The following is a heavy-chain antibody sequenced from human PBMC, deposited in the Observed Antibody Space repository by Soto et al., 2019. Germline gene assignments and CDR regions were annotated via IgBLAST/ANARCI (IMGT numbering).Heavy chain of an antibody. CDR2: IYYSGTT. J-gene: IGHJ5*02. CDR3: ARGRVGGDILTEAWFDP. V-gene: IGHV4-30-4*01. CDR1: GGSISSGDYY. Sequence: SETLSLTCTVSGGSISSGDYYWSWIRQPPGKGLEWIGYIYYSGTTYYNPSLKSRVSISVDKSKNQFSLKLTSVTAADTAVYYCARGRVGGDILTEAWFDPWGQGTLVTVSS. D-gene: IGHD3-9*01.